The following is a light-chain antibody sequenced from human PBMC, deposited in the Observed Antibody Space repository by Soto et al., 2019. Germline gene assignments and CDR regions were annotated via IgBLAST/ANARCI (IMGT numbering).Light chain of an antibody. V-gene: IGKV1-39*01. CDR1: QSISSY. J-gene: IGKJ4*01. CDR3: QQGYRTPLT. CDR2: AAS. Sequence: DIQMTQSPSSLSASVGDRVTITCLASQSISSYLNWYQQKPGKAPKLLIYAASSLQSGVPSRFSGSGSGTDFTLTISILQPEDFATYCCQQGYRTPLTFGGGTKVEIK.